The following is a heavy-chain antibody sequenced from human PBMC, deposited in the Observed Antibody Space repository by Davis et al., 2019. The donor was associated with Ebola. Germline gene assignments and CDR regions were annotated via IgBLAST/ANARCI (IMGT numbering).Heavy chain of an antibody. D-gene: IGHD1-1*01. Sequence: AASVKVSCKASGGTFSSDGISWVRQAPGQGLEWMGRIIPIVGIANYAPKFQGRVTITADKSTSTANMEASSLRSEDTAVYYCARGGTWNLDYGMDVWGQGTTVTVSS. J-gene: IGHJ6*02. CDR1: GGTFSSDG. V-gene: IGHV1-69*04. CDR3: ARGGTWNLDYGMDV. CDR2: IIPIVGIA.